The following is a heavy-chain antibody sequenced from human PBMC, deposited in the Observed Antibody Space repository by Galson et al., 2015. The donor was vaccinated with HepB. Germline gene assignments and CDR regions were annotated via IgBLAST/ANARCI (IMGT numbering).Heavy chain of an antibody. CDR3: ARDFSDFWSGPTGP. D-gene: IGHD3-3*01. J-gene: IGHJ5*02. Sequence: LRLSCAASGFTFSSYNMNWVRQAPGKGLEWVSSISSSSSYIYYADSMKGRFTISRDNAKNSLYLQMNSLRAEDTAVYYCARDFSDFWSGPTGPWGQGTLVTVSS. CDR1: GFTFSSYN. V-gene: IGHV3-21*01. CDR2: ISSSSSYI.